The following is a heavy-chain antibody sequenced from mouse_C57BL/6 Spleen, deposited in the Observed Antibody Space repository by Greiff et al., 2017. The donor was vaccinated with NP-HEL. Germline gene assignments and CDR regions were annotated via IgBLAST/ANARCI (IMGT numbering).Heavy chain of an antibody. CDR3: ARGTTVVAHYYAMDY. V-gene: IGHV1-52*01. CDR1: GYTFTSYW. CDR2: IDPSDSET. D-gene: IGHD1-1*01. Sequence: QVQLQQPGAELVRPGSSVKLSCKASGYTFTSYWMHWVKQRPIQGLEWIGNIDPSDSETHYNQKFKDKATLTVDKSSSTAYMQLSSLTSEDSAVYYCARGTTVVAHYYAMDYWGQGTSVTVFS. J-gene: IGHJ4*01.